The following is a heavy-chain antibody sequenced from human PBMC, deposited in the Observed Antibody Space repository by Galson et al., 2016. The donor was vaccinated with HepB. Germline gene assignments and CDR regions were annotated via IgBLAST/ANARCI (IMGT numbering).Heavy chain of an antibody. D-gene: IGHD3-9*01. CDR2: IYPDDSDT. J-gene: IGHJ4*02. Sequence: QSGAEVKKPGESLKISCKGSGSSFSNYWIGWVRQMPGKGLEWMGIIYPDDSDTRYSLSFQGQVTISADKSTCTASLQWTSRKASDTAMVYCARRGSGYYKLEYWGQGTRVTVSS. V-gene: IGHV5-51*01. CDR1: GSSFSNYW. CDR3: ARRGSGYYKLEY.